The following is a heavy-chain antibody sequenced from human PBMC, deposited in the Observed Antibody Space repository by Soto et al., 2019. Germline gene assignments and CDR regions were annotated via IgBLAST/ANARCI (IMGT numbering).Heavy chain of an antibody. CDR3: ARVSNVGLAPDY. Sequence: GSLRLSCAASGFTFSDYSLSWIRQAPGKGLEWLSTISSTGNILDYADSVKGRFAISRDNARKSLYLQLDSLSAEDTAMYYCARVSNVGLAPDYWGQGTRVTVSS. D-gene: IGHD2-8*02. CDR1: GFTFSDYS. CDR2: ISSTGNIL. J-gene: IGHJ4*02. V-gene: IGHV3-11*01.